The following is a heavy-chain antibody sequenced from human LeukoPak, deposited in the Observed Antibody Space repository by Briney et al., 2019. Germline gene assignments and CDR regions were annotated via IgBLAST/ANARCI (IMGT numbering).Heavy chain of an antibody. CDR2: IYYSGST. V-gene: IGHV4-30-4*08. J-gene: IGHJ4*02. D-gene: IGHD3-9*01. CDR3: ARVQSQALRYFDWLLDY. CDR1: GGSISSYY. Sequence: SETLSLTCTVSGGSISSYYWSWIRQPPGKGLEWIGYIYYSGSTYYNPSLKSRVTISVDTSKNQFSLKLSSVTAADTAVYYCARVQSQALRYFDWLLDYWGQGTLVTVSS.